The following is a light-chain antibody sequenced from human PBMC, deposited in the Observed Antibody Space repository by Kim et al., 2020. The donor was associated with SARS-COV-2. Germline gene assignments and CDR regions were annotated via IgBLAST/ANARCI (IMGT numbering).Light chain of an antibody. CDR3: QQYDNNPRT. CDR1: QSVSGW. Sequence: DIQMTQSHSTLSASVGDRVSITCRASQSVSGWLAWYQQKPGRAPKVLIYDAFTLKSGVPSRFSGSGSGTEFTLTISSLQPDDFATYYCQQYDNNPRTFGQGTKVDIK. J-gene: IGKJ1*01. V-gene: IGKV1-5*01. CDR2: DAF.